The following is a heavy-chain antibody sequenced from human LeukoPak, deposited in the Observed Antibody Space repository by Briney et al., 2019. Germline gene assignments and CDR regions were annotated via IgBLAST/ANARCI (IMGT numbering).Heavy chain of an antibody. CDR1: GDYSSSSSYY. Sequence: SETLSLTCAVSGDYSSSSSYYWGWIRQSPGTGLEWIGDIYHSGRTYYNPSLKSRVAISIDTSKNQFSLRLRSMTAADTAVFYCARRPYYDSTGYFEWGRGTLVTVSS. CDR2: IYHSGRT. CDR3: ARRPYYDSTGYFE. J-gene: IGHJ1*01. V-gene: IGHV4-39*01. D-gene: IGHD3-22*01.